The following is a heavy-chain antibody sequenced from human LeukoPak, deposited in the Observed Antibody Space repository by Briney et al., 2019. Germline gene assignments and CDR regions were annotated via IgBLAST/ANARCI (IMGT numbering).Heavy chain of an antibody. D-gene: IGHD2-2*01. Sequence: GGSLRLSCAASGFTFSSYSMNWVRQAPGKGLEWVSYTSLSSSTIYYADSVKGRFTISRDNAKNSLYLQMNSLRDEDTAVYYCARDAHYCSSSSCYRPYYFDCWGQGTLVTVSS. CDR1: GFTFSSYS. CDR3: ARDAHYCSSSSCYRPYYFDC. V-gene: IGHV3-48*02. CDR2: TSLSSSTI. J-gene: IGHJ4*02.